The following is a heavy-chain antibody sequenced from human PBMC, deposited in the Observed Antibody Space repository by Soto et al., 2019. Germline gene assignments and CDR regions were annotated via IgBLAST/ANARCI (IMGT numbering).Heavy chain of an antibody. CDR3: ARASGESTKSDY. Sequence: SETLSLTCAVSGGSISSGGYSWSWIRQPPGKGLEWIGYIYHSGSTYYNPSLKSRVTISVDTSKNQLSLNLRSVTAADTGVYYCARASGESTKSDYWGQGALVTVSS. CDR1: GGSISSGGYS. D-gene: IGHD1-26*01. J-gene: IGHJ4*02. V-gene: IGHV4-30-2*01. CDR2: IYHSGST.